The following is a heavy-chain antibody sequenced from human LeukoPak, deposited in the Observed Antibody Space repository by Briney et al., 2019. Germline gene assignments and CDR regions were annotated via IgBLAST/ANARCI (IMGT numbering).Heavy chain of an antibody. CDR3: ARGAGWYNY. J-gene: IGHJ4*02. CDR2: IYYSGST. V-gene: IGHV4-39*07. CDR1: GGSISSSSYC. D-gene: IGHD6-19*01. Sequence: SETLSLTCTVSGGSISSSSYCWGWIRQPPGKGLEWIGSIYYSGSTYYNPSLKSRVTISIDTSKKQFSLKVSSVTAADTAVYYCARGAGWYNYWGQGTLVTVSS.